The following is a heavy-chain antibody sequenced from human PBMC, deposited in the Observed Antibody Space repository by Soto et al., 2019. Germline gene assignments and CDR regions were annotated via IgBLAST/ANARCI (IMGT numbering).Heavy chain of an antibody. J-gene: IGHJ6*02. CDR3: AGEGIAAAGNYGMDV. Sequence: QVQLVQSGAEVKKPGSSVKVSCKASGGTFSSYTISWVRQAPGQGLEWMGRIIPILGIANYAQKFQGRLTITEDTSTSTDYMELSRLRSEDTAVYYCAGEGIAAAGNYGMDVWGQGTTVTVSS. D-gene: IGHD6-13*01. CDR1: GGTFSSYT. V-gene: IGHV1-69*08. CDR2: IIPILGIA.